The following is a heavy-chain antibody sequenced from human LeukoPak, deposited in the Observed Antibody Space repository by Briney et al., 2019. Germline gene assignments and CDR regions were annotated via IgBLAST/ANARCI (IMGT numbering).Heavy chain of an antibody. CDR3: ARVPILTGYYMDV. J-gene: IGHJ6*03. V-gene: IGHV1-69*05. CDR1: GGTFSSYA. Sequence: SVKVSCKASGGTFSSYAISWVRQAPGQGLEWMGGIIPIFGTANYAQKFQGRVTMTRNTSISTAYMELSSLRSEDTAVYYCARVPILTGYYMDVWGKGTTVTISS. D-gene: IGHD3-9*01. CDR2: IIPIFGTA.